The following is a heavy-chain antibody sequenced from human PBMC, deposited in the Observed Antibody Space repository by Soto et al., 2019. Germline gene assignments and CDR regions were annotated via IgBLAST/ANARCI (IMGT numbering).Heavy chain of an antibody. CDR2: SIPIFGTA. CDR1: GGTFNNYP. Sequence: QVQLVQSGAEVKKPASSVKVSCKASGGTFNNYPITWVRQAPGEGLEWMGGSIPIFGTANYAQNFQGRVTISVDESTSTDYMELSSLRSEDTAVYYCARGRGYSGDDHYYSCDMDVWGQGTTVTVSS. D-gene: IGHD5-12*01. J-gene: IGHJ6*02. V-gene: IGHV1-69*01. CDR3: ARGRGYSGDDHYYSCDMDV.